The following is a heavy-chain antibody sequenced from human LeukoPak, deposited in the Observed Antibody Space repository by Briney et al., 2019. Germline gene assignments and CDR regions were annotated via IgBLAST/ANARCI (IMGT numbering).Heavy chain of an antibody. D-gene: IGHD2-21*02. CDR3: AKVVGIVVVTAAFDI. CDR1: GFTFDDYP. Sequence: SLRHSCAASGFTFDDYPMHWVRQARGRGLEWVLGISWSSGRIGYAHCVKGRFTVSSDNAKNSLYLQMNSMRAEDTALYCCAKVVGIVVVTAAFDIWGQGTMVTVSS. J-gene: IGHJ3*02. CDR2: ISWSSGRI. V-gene: IGHV3-9*01.